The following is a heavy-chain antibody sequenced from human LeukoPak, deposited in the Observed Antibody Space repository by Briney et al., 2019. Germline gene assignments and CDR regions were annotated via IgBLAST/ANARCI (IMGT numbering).Heavy chain of an antibody. Sequence: SDTLSLTCTVSGGSISSYYWSWIRQPAGKGLEWIGRIYTSGSTNYNPSLKSRVTMSVDTSKDQFSLKLSSVTAADTAVYYCASSSSSWYPYYFDYWGQGTLVTVSS. CDR3: ASSSSSWYPYYFDY. V-gene: IGHV4-4*07. J-gene: IGHJ4*02. D-gene: IGHD6-13*01. CDR1: GGSISSYY. CDR2: IYTSGST.